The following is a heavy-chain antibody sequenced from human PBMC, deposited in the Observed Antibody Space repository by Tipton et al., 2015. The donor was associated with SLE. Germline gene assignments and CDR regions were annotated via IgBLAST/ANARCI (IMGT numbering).Heavy chain of an antibody. J-gene: IGHJ4*02. CDR2: IYYSGST. CDR1: GGSISSSSYY. CDR3: ARDNTVTGTTVY. D-gene: IGHD1-1*01. Sequence: TLSLTCTVSGGSISSSSYYWGWIRQPPGKGLEWIGSIYYSGSTNYNPSLWGRVTISIDTSKNQFSLKLSSVTAADTAIYYCARDNTVTGTTVYWGQGTPVTVSS. V-gene: IGHV4-39*07.